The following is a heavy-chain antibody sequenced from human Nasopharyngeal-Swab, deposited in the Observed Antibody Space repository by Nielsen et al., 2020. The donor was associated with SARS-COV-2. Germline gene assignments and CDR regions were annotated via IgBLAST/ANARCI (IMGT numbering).Heavy chain of an antibody. CDR1: GGSVDSGGQY. CDR3: ARREAGVTGGPFVI. D-gene: IGHD3-3*01. V-gene: IGHV4-31*03. CDR2: IHYNGKT. J-gene: IGHJ2*01. Sequence: SETLSPTCTVSGGSVDSGGQYWSWIRQHPGKGLECIGYIHYNGKTYYTPSLKSRVNISMDKYKNEFSLKLDHVTAADTAVYYCARREAGVTGGPFVIWGRGTLVTVSS.